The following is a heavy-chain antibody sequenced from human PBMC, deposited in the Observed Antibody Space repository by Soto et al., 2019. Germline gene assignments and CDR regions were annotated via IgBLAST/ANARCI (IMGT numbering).Heavy chain of an antibody. J-gene: IGHJ4*02. CDR2: IYYSGST. D-gene: IGHD3-10*01. V-gene: IGHV4-61*01. CDR1: GGSVSSGSYY. Sequence: PSETLSLTCTVSGGSVSSGSYYWSWIRQPPGKGLEWIGYIYYSGSTNYNPSLKSRVTISVDTSKNQFSLKLSSVTAADTAVYYCARAPGIYYGSGSYVLGLDYWGQGTLVTVSS. CDR3: ARAPGIYYGSGSYVLGLDY.